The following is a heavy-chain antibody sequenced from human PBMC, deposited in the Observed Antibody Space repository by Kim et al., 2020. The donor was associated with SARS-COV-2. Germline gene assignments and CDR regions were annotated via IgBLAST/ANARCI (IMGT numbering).Heavy chain of an antibody. Sequence: LKSRVTISVDTAKTQFSLKLSSVTAAATAVYYCARHGGYSGYAYGTSFDYWGQGTLVTVSS. V-gene: IGHV4-39*01. CDR3: ARHGGYSGYAYGTSFDY. J-gene: IGHJ4*02. D-gene: IGHD5-12*01.